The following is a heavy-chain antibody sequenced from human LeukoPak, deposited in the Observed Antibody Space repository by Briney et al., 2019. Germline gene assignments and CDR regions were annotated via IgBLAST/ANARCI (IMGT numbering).Heavy chain of an antibody. CDR3: ARGDPSGRPGIGFDF. CDR2: FHDSEGT. Sequence: PSETLSLTCTVSGGSISSFYLTWIRRPPGKGLEWIRYFHDSEGTKYNPSLKSRAAISIGPSKSQFSLMVNYATAADTAVYYGARGDPSGRPGIGFDFWGQGTLVTVSS. V-gene: IGHV4-59*01. J-gene: IGHJ4*02. CDR1: GGSISSFY. D-gene: IGHD1-26*01.